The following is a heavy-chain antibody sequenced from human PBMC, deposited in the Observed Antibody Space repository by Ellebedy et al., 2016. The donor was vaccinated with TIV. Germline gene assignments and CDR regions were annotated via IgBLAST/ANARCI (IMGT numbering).Heavy chain of an antibody. V-gene: IGHV4-39*01. D-gene: IGHD2-8*01. Sequence: MPSETLSLTCSVSGGSITTSSYYWGWIRQPPGKGLEWIGSIYYSGSTYYNPSLKSRITFSVDTSKKQFSLKLTSVTAADTAVYYCARSFSPHCSNGLCYMAYYFDYWGQGTLVTVSS. J-gene: IGHJ4*02. CDR3: ARSFSPHCSNGLCYMAYYFDY. CDR2: IYYSGST. CDR1: GGSITTSSYY.